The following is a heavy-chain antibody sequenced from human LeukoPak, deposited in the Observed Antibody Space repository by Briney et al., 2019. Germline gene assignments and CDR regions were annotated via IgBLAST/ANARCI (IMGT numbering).Heavy chain of an antibody. CDR3: AREDSSGWYWANWFDP. D-gene: IGHD6-19*01. V-gene: IGHV1-2*02. CDR2: INPNSGGT. CDR1: GYTFTGYY. J-gene: IGHJ5*02. Sequence: ASVKVSCKASGYTFTGYYMHWVRQAPGQGLEWMGWINPNSGGTNYAQKFQGRVTMTRDTSISTAYMELSRLRSDDTAVYYCAREDSSGWYWANWFDPWGQGTLVTVSS.